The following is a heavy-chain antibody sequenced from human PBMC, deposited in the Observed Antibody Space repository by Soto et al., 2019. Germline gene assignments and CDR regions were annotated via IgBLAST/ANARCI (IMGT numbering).Heavy chain of an antibody. CDR3: ARGGWTYVEVWSGYSPVNFDD. CDR1: GYTFTSYD. CDR2: MNPNSGNT. Sequence: ASVKVSCKASGYTFTSYDINRVRQATGQGLEWMGWMNPNSGNTGYAQKFQGRVTMTRNTSISTAYMELSSLRSEDTAVYYCARGGWTYVEVWSGYSPVNFDDWGQGTLVTVSS. V-gene: IGHV1-8*01. D-gene: IGHD3-3*01. J-gene: IGHJ4*02.